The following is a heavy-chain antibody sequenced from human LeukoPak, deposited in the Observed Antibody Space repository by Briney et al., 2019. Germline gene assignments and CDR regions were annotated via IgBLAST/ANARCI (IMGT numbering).Heavy chain of an antibody. Sequence: PSETLSLTCNVSGGSINSDYWSWIRQPPGKGLEWIGYVYYSGSTNYNPSLTSRVTISVDTSKSQFSLRLNSVTAADTAVYYCARVEYNSGWYGFDSWGQGTLVTVSS. V-gene: IGHV4-59*01. D-gene: IGHD6-19*01. CDR1: GGSINSDY. CDR3: ARVEYNSGWYGFDS. J-gene: IGHJ4*02. CDR2: VYYSGST.